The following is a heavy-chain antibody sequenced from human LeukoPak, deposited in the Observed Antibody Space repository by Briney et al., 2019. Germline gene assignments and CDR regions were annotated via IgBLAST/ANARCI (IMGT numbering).Heavy chain of an antibody. CDR3: ARVTRGYYSDY. D-gene: IGHD3-3*01. CDR1: GFTFSSYG. J-gene: IGHJ4*02. CDR2: IWYDGSNK. Sequence: PGGSLRLSCAASGFTFSSYGMHWVRQAPGKGLEWVAVIWYDGSNKYYADSVKGRFTISRDNSKNTLYLQMNSLRAEDTAVYYCARVTRGYYSDYWGQGTLVTVSP. V-gene: IGHV3-33*01.